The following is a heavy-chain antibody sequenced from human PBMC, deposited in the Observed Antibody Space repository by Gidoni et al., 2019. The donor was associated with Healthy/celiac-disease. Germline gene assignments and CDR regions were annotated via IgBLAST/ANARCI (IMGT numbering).Heavy chain of an antibody. J-gene: IGHJ3*02. CDR2: INHSGST. D-gene: IGHD4-17*01. V-gene: IGHV4-34*01. CDR3: ARAWMVLHPRITVTTSAFDI. CDR1: GGSFSGYY. Sequence: QVQLQQWGAGLLKPSETLSLTCAVYGGSFSGYYWSWIRQPPGKGLEWIGEINHSGSTNYNPSLKSRVTISVDTSKNQFSLKLSSVTAADTAVYYCARAWMVLHPRITVTTSAFDIWGQGTMVTVSS.